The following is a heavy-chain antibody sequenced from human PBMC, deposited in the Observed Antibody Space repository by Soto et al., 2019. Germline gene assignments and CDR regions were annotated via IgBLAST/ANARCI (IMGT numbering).Heavy chain of an antibody. CDR1: GYTFTTYH. CDR2: IDPIGGNT. V-gene: IGHV1-46*01. CDR3: VRGYCTSSARCEGDFQH. Sequence: QVQLVQSGAEVKETGASVKMSCKASGYTFTTYHIHWVRQAPGQGLDWMGMIDPIGGNTGYARKFEDRVAITRDTSTGTDYIEVPILRFDDTAMYFCVRGYCTSSARCEGDFQHLDHGTLVTVYS. D-gene: IGHD2-2*01. J-gene: IGHJ1*01.